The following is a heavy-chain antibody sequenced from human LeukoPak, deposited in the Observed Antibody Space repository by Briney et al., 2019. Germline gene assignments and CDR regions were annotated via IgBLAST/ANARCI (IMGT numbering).Heavy chain of an antibody. CDR3: AKAHEMTTVTAEAFDI. CDR2: ISGSGGST. Sequence: GGSLRLSCAASGFTFSSYAMSWVRQAPGKGLEWVSAISGSGGSTYYADSVKGRFTISRDNSKNTLYLQMNSLRAKDTAVYYCAKAHEMTTVTAEAFDIWGQGTMVTVSS. V-gene: IGHV3-23*01. D-gene: IGHD4-17*01. J-gene: IGHJ3*02. CDR1: GFTFSSYA.